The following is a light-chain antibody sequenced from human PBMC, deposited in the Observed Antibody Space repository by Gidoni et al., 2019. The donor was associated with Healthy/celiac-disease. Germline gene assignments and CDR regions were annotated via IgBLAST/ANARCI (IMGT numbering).Light chain of an antibody. J-gene: IGLJ2*01. Sequence: SYVLTQPPSGSVAPGKTARITCGGNNIGSKSVHWYQQKPGKAPVLVVYDDSDRPSGIPERFSGSNSWNTATLTISRVEAGDEADYYCQVWDSSSDHVVFGGGTKLTVL. V-gene: IGLV3-21*03. CDR1: NIGSKS. CDR2: DDS. CDR3: QVWDSSSDHVV.